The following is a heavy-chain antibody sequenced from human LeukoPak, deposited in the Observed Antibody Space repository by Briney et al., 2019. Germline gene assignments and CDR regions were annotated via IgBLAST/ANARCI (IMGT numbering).Heavy chain of an antibody. J-gene: IGHJ4*02. CDR1: GFTFGDYA. CDR3: TRDLLNYYDSSGYYYN. V-gene: IGHV3-49*04. CDR2: IRSKAHGGTT. Sequence: GGSLRLSCTASGFTFGDYAMSWVRQAPGKGLEWVGFIRSKAHGGTTEYAASVKGRFTISRDDSKSIAYLQMNSLKTEDTAVYYCTRDLLNYYDSSGYYYNWGQGTLVTVSS. D-gene: IGHD3-22*01.